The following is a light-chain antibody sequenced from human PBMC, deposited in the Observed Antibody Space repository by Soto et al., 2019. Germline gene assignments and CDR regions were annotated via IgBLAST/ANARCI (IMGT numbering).Light chain of an antibody. CDR2: EVS. CDR3: TSHAGSINLV. J-gene: IGLJ3*02. Sequence: QSVLTQPPSASGSPGQSVTLSCTGTSSDVGGYNYVSWYQQHPGKAPKLMIYEVSKRPSGVPDRFSGSKSGNTASLTVSGLQAEDEADYYCTSHAGSINLVFGGGTKLTVL. V-gene: IGLV2-8*01. CDR1: SSDVGGYNY.